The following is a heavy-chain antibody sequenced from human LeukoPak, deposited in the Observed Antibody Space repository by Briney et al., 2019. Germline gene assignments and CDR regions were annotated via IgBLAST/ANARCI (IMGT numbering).Heavy chain of an antibody. Sequence: ASVKVSCKAYGYTFMSHGISWVRQAPGQGLEWMGWISGSSSNTNYAQRLQGRVTMTTDTSTTTAYMELRSLRSDDTAVYYCARAGITSGWVQNMDYWGQGTLVTVSS. CDR2: ISGSSSNT. CDR1: GYTFMSHG. J-gene: IGHJ4*02. V-gene: IGHV1-18*01. CDR3: ARAGITSGWVQNMDY. D-gene: IGHD6-19*01.